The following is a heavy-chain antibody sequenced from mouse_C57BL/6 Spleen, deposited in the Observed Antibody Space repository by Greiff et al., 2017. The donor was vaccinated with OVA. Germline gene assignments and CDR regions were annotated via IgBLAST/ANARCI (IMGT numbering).Heavy chain of an antibody. CDR1: GYAFTNYL. Sequence: QVQLQQSGAELVRPGTSVKVSCKASGYAFTNYLIEWVKQRPGQGLEWIGVINPGSGGTNYNEKFKGKATLTADKSSSTAYMQLSSLTSEDSAVYFCARSEGSGYPYLDYWGQGTTLTVSS. CDR2: INPGSGGT. D-gene: IGHD3-2*02. CDR3: ARSEGSGYPYLDY. J-gene: IGHJ2*01. V-gene: IGHV1-54*01.